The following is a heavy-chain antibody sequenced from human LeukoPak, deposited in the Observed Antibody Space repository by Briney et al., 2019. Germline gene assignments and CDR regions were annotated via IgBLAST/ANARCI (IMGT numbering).Heavy chain of an antibody. V-gene: IGHV3-30*04. CDR3: ARARSSYGYGDAFDI. J-gene: IGHJ3*02. Sequence: GGSLRLSCAASGFTFSTYAMHWVRQAPGKGLEWVAVISYDGGSKYYADAVKGRFTISRDNSKNTLYLQMNSLRAEDTAAYYCARARSSYGYGDAFDIWGQGTMVTVSS. CDR1: GFTFSTYA. D-gene: IGHD5-18*01. CDR2: ISYDGGSK.